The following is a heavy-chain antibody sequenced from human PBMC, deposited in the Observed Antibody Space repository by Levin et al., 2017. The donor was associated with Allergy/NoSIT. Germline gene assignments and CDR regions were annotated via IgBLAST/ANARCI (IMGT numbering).Heavy chain of an antibody. J-gene: IGHJ4*02. V-gene: IGHV3-7*01. CDR3: AKNGRTFSP. Sequence: GGSLRLSCAASGLTLSDHWMSWVRQAPGKGLEWVANIKPDGSEKFYVDSVKGRFTISRDNAKNSLFLQMDSLRVEDTAVYSCAKNGRTFSPWGQGTLVTVSS. CDR2: IKPDGSEK. D-gene: IGHD1-26*01. CDR1: GLTLSDHW.